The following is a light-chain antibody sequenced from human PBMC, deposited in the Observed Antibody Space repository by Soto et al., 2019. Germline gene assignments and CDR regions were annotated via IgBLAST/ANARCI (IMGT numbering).Light chain of an antibody. CDR3: CSHVGSYTLSYV. V-gene: IGLV2-11*01. J-gene: IGLJ1*01. CDR2: DVT. CDR1: SSDIGAYNY. Sequence: QSVLTQPRSVSGSPGQSVTISCTGSSSDIGAYNYVSWYQQHPGKAPKLIIHDVTQRPAGVPDRFSGSTSGNTASLTISGLQTEDEGDYYCCSHVGSYTLSYVFGTGTKLTVL.